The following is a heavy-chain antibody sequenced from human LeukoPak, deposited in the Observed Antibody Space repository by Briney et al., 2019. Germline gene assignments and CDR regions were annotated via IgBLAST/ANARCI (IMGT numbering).Heavy chain of an antibody. J-gene: IGHJ6*02. CDR2: ISSYNGNT. Sequence: GATVKVSCKASGYTFTSYGISWVRQAPGQGLEWMGWISSYNGNTNYAQKLQGRVTMTTDTSTSTAYMELRSLRSDDTAVYYCARDCSGGSCYPGYYGIDVWGQGTTVTVSS. D-gene: IGHD2-15*01. V-gene: IGHV1-18*01. CDR3: ARDCSGGSCYPGYYGIDV. CDR1: GYTFTSYG.